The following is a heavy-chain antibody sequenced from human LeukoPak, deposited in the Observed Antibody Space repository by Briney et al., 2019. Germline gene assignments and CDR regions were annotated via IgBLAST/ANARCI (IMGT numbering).Heavy chain of an antibody. D-gene: IGHD3-10*01. J-gene: IGHJ4*02. CDR2: ISSSSSYI. V-gene: IGHV3-21*01. CDR3: AREIESSGSYYNPFDY. CDR1: GFTFSSYA. Sequence: GGSLRLSCAASGFTFSSYAMSWVRQAPGKGLEWVSSISSSSSYIYYADSVKGRFTISRDNSKNSLYLQMNSLRAEDTAAYYCAREIESSGSYYNPFDYWGQGTLVTVSS.